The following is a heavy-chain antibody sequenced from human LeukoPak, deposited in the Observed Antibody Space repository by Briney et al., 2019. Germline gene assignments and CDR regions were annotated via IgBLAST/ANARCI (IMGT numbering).Heavy chain of an antibody. CDR2: ITESGGST. Sequence: GGSLRLSCAASGFTVSSYAMSWVRQAPGKGLEWGSAITESGGSTYYADSVKGRFTISRDNSKNTLYLQMNSLRAEDTAVYYCAKASGGSGSYFDYWGQGTLVTVSS. CDR3: AKASGGSGSYFDY. J-gene: IGHJ4*02. D-gene: IGHD1-26*01. CDR1: GFTVSSYA. V-gene: IGHV3-23*01.